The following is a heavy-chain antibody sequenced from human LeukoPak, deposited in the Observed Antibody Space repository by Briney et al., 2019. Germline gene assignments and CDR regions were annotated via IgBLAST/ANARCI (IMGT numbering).Heavy chain of an antibody. Sequence: QAGGSLRLSCTASGFTFGDYAMSWVRQAPGKGLEWVGFIRSKAYGGTTEYAASVKGGFTISRDDSKSIAYLQMNSLKTEDTAVYYCTRTYYYGSGSYWTFQHWGQGTLVTVSS. J-gene: IGHJ1*01. CDR2: IRSKAYGGTT. CDR3: TRTYYYGSGSYWTFQH. CDR1: GFTFGDYA. V-gene: IGHV3-49*04. D-gene: IGHD3-10*01.